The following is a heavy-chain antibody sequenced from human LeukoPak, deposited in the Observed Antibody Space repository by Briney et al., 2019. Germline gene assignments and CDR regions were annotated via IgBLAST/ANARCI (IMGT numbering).Heavy chain of an antibody. CDR1: GGSFSGYY. J-gene: IGHJ4*02. CDR2: INHSGST. CDR3: AREYYYDSSGPYYFDY. V-gene: IGHV4-34*01. D-gene: IGHD3-22*01. Sequence: ETLSLTCAVYGGSFSGYYWSWIRQPPGKGLEWIGEINHSGSTNYNPSLKSRVTISVDTSKNQFSLKLSSVTAADTAVYYCAREYYYDSSGPYYFDYWGQGTLVTVSS.